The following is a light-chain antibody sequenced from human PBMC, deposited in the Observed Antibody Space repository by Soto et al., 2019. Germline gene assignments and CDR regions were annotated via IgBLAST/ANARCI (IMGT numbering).Light chain of an antibody. J-gene: IGKJ4*01. V-gene: IGKV3-11*01. CDR2: DAS. Sequence: EIVLTQSPVTLSLSPGERATLSCRASQSINNYLAWYQQKPGQPPRLLIYDASNRATAIPVRFSGSGAGTDFTLTISSLEPADSAVYYCQYRGIWPPGATFGVGTKVEIK. CDR3: QYRGIWPPGAT. CDR1: QSINNY.